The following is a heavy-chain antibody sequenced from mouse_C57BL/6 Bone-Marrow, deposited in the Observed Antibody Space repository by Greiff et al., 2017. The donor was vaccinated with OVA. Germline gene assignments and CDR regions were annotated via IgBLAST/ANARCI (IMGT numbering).Heavy chain of an antibody. Sequence: QVQLQQSGAELVRPGTSVKVSCKASGYAFTNYLIEWVKQRPGQGLEWIGVINPGSGGTNYNEKFKGKATLTADKSSSTAYMQLSSLTSEDSAVYFCARRWLRDAMDYWGQGTSVTVSS. D-gene: IGHD2-3*01. CDR2: INPGSGGT. J-gene: IGHJ4*01. V-gene: IGHV1-54*01. CDR3: ARRWLRDAMDY. CDR1: GYAFTNYL.